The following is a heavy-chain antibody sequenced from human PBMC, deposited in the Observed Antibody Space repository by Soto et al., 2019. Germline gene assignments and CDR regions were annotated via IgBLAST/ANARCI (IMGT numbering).Heavy chain of an antibody. Sequence: SVEASCKASGYTLTGYHISWVRLAPGQGLEWMGWISAYNGNTNYAQKLQGRVTMTTDTSKNQFSLKLNSMTAADTAVYYRARHNYGSGSTYFAYWGQGTLVTVSS. J-gene: IGHJ4*02. CDR3: ARHNYGSGSTYFAY. V-gene: IGHV1-18*01. CDR1: GYTLTGYH. CDR2: ISAYNGNT. D-gene: IGHD3-10*01.